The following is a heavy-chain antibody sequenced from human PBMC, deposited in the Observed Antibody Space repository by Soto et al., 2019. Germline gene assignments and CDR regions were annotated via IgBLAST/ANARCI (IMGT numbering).Heavy chain of an antibody. Sequence: TSETLSHTCAFSSVSISSSNWLGWVRQPPGKGLEWIGEIYHSGSTNYNPSLKSRVTISVDKSKNQFSLKLSSVTAADTAVYYCATLYCGGDCLGGYWGQGTLVTVSS. V-gene: IGHV4-4*02. CDR1: SVSISSSNW. CDR2: IYHSGST. CDR3: ATLYCGGDCLGGY. J-gene: IGHJ4*02. D-gene: IGHD2-21*01.